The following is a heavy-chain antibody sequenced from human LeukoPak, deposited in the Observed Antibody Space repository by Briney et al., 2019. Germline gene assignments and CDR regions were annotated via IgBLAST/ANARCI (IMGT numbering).Heavy chain of an antibody. Sequence: GGSLRLSCAASGFTFSGSAMHWVRQASGKGLEWVGRIRSKANSYATAYAASVKGRFTISRDDSKNTAYLQMNSLKTEDTAVYYCTRHEDPSTPRRDGYNPTFDYWGQGTLVTVSS. CDR3: TRHEDPSTPRRDGYNPTFDY. D-gene: IGHD5-24*01. J-gene: IGHJ4*02. V-gene: IGHV3-73*01. CDR1: GFTFSGSA. CDR2: IRSKANSYAT.